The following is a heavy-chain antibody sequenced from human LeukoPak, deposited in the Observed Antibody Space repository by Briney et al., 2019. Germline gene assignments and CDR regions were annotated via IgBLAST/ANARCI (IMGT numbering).Heavy chain of an antibody. CDR1: GNSFSNYW. J-gene: IGHJ5*02. CDR2: IYPGDSDT. D-gene: IGHD6-13*01. Sequence: GESLKISCKGSGNSFSNYWIGWVRQLPGRGLEWMGIIYPGDSDTRYNPSFQGQVTISADKSISTAYLQWSSLKASDTAMYYCARRYSTTWGINWFDPWGQGTLVTVSS. V-gene: IGHV5-51*01. CDR3: ARRYSTTWGINWFDP.